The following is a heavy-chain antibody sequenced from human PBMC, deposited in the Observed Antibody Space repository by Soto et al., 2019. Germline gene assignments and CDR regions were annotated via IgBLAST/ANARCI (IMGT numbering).Heavy chain of an antibody. D-gene: IGHD2-21*02. V-gene: IGHV1-2*02. J-gene: IGHJ4*01. CDR3: RVTVLSEVDY. Sequence: ASVKVSCKTSGYTFSGFYIHWVRQAPGQGLESMGWIYPDSGGTDYAQKFQGRVTMARDTSISTAYMELSRLRSDDTAVYYCRVTVLSEVDYWGHGTLFTVSS. CDR1: GYTFSGFY. CDR2: IYPDSGGT.